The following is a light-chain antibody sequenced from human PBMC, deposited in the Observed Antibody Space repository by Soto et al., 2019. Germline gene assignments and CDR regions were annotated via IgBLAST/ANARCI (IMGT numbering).Light chain of an antibody. CDR3: QQYYSTPYT. CDR1: QSVLYSSNNKNY. J-gene: IGKJ2*01. Sequence: DIVLTQCPDSLAVSLGERATINCKSSQSVLYSSNNKNYLAWYQQKPGQPPKLLIYWASSRESGVPARFSGSGSGTDFTLTISSLQAEDVAVYYCQQYYSTPYTFGQGTKLEIK. CDR2: WAS. V-gene: IGKV4-1*01.